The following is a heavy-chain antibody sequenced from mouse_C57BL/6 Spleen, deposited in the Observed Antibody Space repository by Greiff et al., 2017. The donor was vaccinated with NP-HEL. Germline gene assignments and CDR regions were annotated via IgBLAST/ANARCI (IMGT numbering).Heavy chain of an antibody. CDR1: GYAFSSYW. CDR3: ARKGGYGSSRYFDY. D-gene: IGHD1-1*01. CDR2: IYPGDGDT. Sequence: QVQLQQSGAELVKPGASVKISCKASGYAFSSYWMNWVKQRPGKGLEWIGQIYPGDGDTNYNGKFKGKATLTADKSSSTAYMQLSSLTSEDAAVYFCARKGGYGSSRYFDYGGQGTTLTVSS. J-gene: IGHJ2*01. V-gene: IGHV1-80*01.